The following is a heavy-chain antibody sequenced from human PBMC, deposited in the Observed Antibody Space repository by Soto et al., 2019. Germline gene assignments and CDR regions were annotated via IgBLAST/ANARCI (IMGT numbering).Heavy chain of an antibody. CDR2: IKSKTDGGTA. J-gene: IGHJ4*02. D-gene: IGHD2-15*01. CDR3: TTERSLSWGPRGFDY. V-gene: IGHV3-15*01. Sequence: GGSLRLSCAASGFTFSNAWMSWVRQAPGKGLEWVGRIKSKTDGGTADYAAPVKGRFTISRDDSKNTLYLQMNSLKTEDTAVYYCTTERSLSWGPRGFDYWGQGTLVTVSS. CDR1: GFTFSNAW.